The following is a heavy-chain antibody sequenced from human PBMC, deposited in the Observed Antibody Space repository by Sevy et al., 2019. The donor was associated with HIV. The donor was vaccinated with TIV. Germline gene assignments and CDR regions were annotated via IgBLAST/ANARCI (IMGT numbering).Heavy chain of an antibody. CDR3: ASNGDCSGGSCYSTEFYYYMDV. D-gene: IGHD2-15*01. CDR1: GFTFSSYG. J-gene: IGHJ6*03. Sequence: GGSLRLSCAASGFTFSSYGMHWVRQAPGKGLEWVAVIWYDGSNKYDADSVKGGFTISRDNSKNTLYLQMNSLKAEDTAVYYCASNGDCSGGSCYSTEFYYYMDVWGKGTTVTVSS. V-gene: IGHV3-33*01. CDR2: IWYDGSNK.